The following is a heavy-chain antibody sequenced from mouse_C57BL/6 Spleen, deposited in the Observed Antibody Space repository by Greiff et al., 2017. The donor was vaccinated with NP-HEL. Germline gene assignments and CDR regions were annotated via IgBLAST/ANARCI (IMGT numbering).Heavy chain of an antibody. J-gene: IGHJ3*01. CDR3: AGYGSSWAY. CDR2: IYPSDSET. CDR1: GYTFTSYW. D-gene: IGHD1-1*01. V-gene: IGHV1-61*01. Sequence: LPPPGAELVRPGSSVKLSCKASGYTFTSYWMDWVKQRPGQGLEWIGNIYPSDSETHYNQKFKDKATLTVDKSSSTAYMQLSSLTSEDSAVYYCAGYGSSWAYWGQGTLVTVSA.